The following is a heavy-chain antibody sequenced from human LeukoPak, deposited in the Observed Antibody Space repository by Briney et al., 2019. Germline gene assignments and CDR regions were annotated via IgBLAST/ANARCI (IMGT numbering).Heavy chain of an antibody. Sequence: GSSVKVSCKASGGTFSSYATSWVRQAPGQGLEWMGGIIPIFGTANYAQKFQGRVTITADESTSTAYMELSSLRSEDTAVYYCARGSYQRDEYDFWSGYHMDVWGQGTTVTVSS. D-gene: IGHD3-3*01. CDR1: GGTFSSYA. V-gene: IGHV1-69*01. CDR2: IIPIFGTA. CDR3: ARGSYQRDEYDFWSGYHMDV. J-gene: IGHJ6*02.